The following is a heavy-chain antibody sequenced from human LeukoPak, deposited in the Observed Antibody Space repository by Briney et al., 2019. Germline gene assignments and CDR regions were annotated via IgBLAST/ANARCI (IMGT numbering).Heavy chain of an antibody. J-gene: IGHJ2*01. Sequence: GGSLRLSCAASGFPFSSYAMGWVRQAPGKGLEWVSSIRGNGERTFYADPVKGRFTISRDNSKNTVSLQMTSLEAEDTAVYYCVRNGCSATNCYIFLGDWYFDLWGRGTLVTVSS. CDR2: IRGNGERT. CDR1: GFPFSSYA. V-gene: IGHV3-23*01. CDR3: VRNGCSATNCYIFLGDWYFDL. D-gene: IGHD2-2*02.